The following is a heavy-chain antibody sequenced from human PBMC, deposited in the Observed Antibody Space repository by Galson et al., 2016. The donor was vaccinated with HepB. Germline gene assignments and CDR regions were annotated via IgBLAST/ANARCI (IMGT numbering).Heavy chain of an antibody. Sequence: SLRLSCAASQFTFGRYAMHWVRQAPGKGLECLAVMSCDGNSEYYADSVRGRFSVSRDNSKNTLYLQMNSLTADDTAVYYCVREHDGRYNALDYWGQGTLVTGSS. V-gene: IGHV3-30*03. J-gene: IGHJ4*02. CDR3: VREHDGRYNALDY. CDR2: MSCDGNSE. D-gene: IGHD1-14*01. CDR1: QFTFGRYA.